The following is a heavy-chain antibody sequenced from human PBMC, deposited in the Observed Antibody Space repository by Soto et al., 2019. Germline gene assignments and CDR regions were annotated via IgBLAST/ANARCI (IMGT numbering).Heavy chain of an antibody. Sequence: QVQLVESGGGVVQPGRSLRLSCAASGFTLSMYVMHWVRQAPGKGLEWVAVMAYDGNREYYGDSVKGRFFVSRDNSKNTLYLQMDSLRPEDKAVYYCARVGGSFYGSCDSCGQGALVTVSS. CDR2: MAYDGNRE. D-gene: IGHD1-26*01. V-gene: IGHV3-30-3*01. J-gene: IGHJ4*02. CDR3: ARVGGSFYGSCDS. CDR1: GFTLSMYV.